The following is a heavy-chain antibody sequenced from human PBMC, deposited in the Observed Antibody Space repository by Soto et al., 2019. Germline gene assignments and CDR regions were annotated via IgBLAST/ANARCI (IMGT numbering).Heavy chain of an antibody. CDR3: VKDHCGGDCYSNPYFDY. V-gene: IGHV3-33*06. D-gene: IGHD2-21*02. CDR1: GFTFSTYG. J-gene: IGHJ4*02. CDR2: IWYDGSKK. Sequence: QVQLVESGGGVVQPGRSLRLSCAASGFTFSTYGIHWVRQAPGKGLEWLAVIWYDGSKKYYADSVQGRFTISRDNSKNTGYQQMNSLRAEDTAVYYCVKDHCGGDCYSNPYFDYWGQGTLVTVSS.